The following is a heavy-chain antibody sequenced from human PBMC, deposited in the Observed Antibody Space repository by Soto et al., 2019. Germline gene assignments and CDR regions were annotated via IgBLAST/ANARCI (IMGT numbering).Heavy chain of an antibody. CDR3: ARGKPTAAGHYVDF. J-gene: IGHJ4*01. Sequence: ASVKVSCKASGYTFTAYFIQWVRQAPGQGLEWMGWINPNSRDTNSAQTFQGRVTMTSDASTRTAYMELSRLRSDDTAVYYCARGKPTAAGHYVDFWGHGTLVTVSS. CDR1: GYTFTAYF. V-gene: IGHV1-2*02. D-gene: IGHD6-13*01. CDR2: INPNSRDT.